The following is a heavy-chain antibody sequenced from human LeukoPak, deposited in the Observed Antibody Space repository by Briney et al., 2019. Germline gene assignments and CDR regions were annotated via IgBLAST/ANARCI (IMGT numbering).Heavy chain of an antibody. V-gene: IGHV4-61*02. J-gene: IGHJ4*02. CDR2: IYTSGST. CDR3: ARGRGYSSGWYRYYFDY. CDR1: GGSISSGSYY. D-gene: IGHD6-19*01. Sequence: SETLSLTCTVSGGSISSGSYYWSWIRQPAGKGLEWIGRIYTSGSTNYNPSLKSRVTISVDTSKNQFSLKLSSVTAADTAVYYCARGRGYSSGWYRYYFDYWGQGTLVTVSS.